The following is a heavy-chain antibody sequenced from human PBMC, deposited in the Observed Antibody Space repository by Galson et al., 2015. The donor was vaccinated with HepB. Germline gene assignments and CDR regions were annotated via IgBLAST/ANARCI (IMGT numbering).Heavy chain of an antibody. CDR3: ASGGIRRDGYNPRAQYYFDY. CDR1: GGSFSGYY. D-gene: IGHD5-24*01. Sequence: SETLSLTCAVYGGSFSGYYWSWIRQPPGKGLEWIGEINHSGSTNYNPSLKSRVTISVDTSKNQFSLKLSSVTAADTAVYYCASGGIRRDGYNPRAQYYFDYWGQGTLVTVSS. CDR2: INHSGST. V-gene: IGHV4-34*01. J-gene: IGHJ4*02.